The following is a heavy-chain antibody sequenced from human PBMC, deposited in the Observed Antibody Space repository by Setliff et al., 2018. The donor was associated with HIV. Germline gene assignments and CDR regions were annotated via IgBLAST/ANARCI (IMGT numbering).Heavy chain of an antibody. CDR1: GYKFTDYY. CDR3: ARGGPLITMVRGVLRWFDP. V-gene: IGHV1-2*02. CDR2: INPNSGDT. D-gene: IGHD3-10*01. J-gene: IGHJ5*02. Sequence: ASVKVSCKASGYKFTDYYIHWVRLAPGQGLEWMGWINPNSGDTNYAQKFQGRVTMTRDTSINAAYMELSSLRSEDTAVYYCARGGPLITMVRGVLRWFDPWGQGTLVTVSS.